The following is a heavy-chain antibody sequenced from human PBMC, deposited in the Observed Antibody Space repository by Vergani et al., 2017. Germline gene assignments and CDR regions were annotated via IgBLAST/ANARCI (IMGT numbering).Heavy chain of an antibody. CDR3: ARCDRDKLTGYAVFDI. J-gene: IGHJ3*02. D-gene: IGHD3-9*01. CDR2: ISYDGTQK. CDR1: GFTSSYYG. Sequence: QVHLVESGGGVVQPGRSLRLSCVVSGFTSSYYGMHWVRQAPGKGLEWVAVISYDGTQKYYADSVKGRFTISRDNSKSTLYLQMNSLRTEDTAVYYCARCDRDKLTGYAVFDIWGRGTMVTVSS. V-gene: IGHV3-30*03.